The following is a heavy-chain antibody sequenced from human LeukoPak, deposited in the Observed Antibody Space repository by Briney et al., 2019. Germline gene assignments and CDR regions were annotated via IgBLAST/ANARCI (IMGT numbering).Heavy chain of an antibody. CDR3: ARVSFIAVSAFDI. V-gene: IGHV4-61*02. CDR2: IYTSGST. D-gene: IGHD6-19*01. CDR1: GGSISSGSYY. Sequence: SETLSLTCTVSGGSISSGSYYWSWIRQPAGKGLEWIGRIYTSGSTNYNPSLKSRVTISVDTSKNQFSLKLSSVTAADTVVYYCARVSFIAVSAFDIWGQGTMVTVSS. J-gene: IGHJ3*02.